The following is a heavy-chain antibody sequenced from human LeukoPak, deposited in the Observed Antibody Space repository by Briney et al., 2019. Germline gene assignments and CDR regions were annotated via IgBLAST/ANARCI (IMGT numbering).Heavy chain of an antibody. V-gene: IGHV1-69*05. J-gene: IGHJ4*02. CDR2: IIPIFGTA. D-gene: IGHD3-3*01. CDR3: ARDLGHGAITIFGEDY. CDR1: GGTFSSYA. Sequence: SVKVSCKASGGTFSSYAISWVRQAPGQGLEWMGRIIPIFGTANYAQRFQGRVTITTDESTSTAYMELSSLRSEDTAVYYCARDLGHGAITIFGEDYWGQGALVTVSS.